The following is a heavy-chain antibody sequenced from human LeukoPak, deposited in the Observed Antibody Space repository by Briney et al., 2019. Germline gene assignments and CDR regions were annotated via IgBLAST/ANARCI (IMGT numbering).Heavy chain of an antibody. CDR2: ISYDGTYK. V-gene: IGHV3-30-3*01. CDR3: GRSGDLSPYFDH. CDR1: RFAFSAFV. D-gene: IGHD1-26*01. Sequence: GGSLRLSCAASRFAFSAFVMHWVRQAPGKGLEWVALISYDGTYKYYADSVKSRFTLSRDNSKNTLYLQMNSLRIEDSAVYYCGRSGDLSPYFDHWGQGTLVTVSS. J-gene: IGHJ4*02.